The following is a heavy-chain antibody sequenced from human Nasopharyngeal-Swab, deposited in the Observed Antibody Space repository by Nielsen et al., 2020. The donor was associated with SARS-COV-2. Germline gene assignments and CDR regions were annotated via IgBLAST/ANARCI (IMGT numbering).Heavy chain of an antibody. V-gene: IGHV3-13*01. CDR1: GFTFSSFE. Sequence: GESLKISCAASGFTFSSFEMHWVRQVSGKGLEWVSAIDTTGDTYYPGSVKGRFTISRENAKNSLFLQINSLRVEDTAMYYCARGDGIYCGGGNCYAVDPFEIWGQGTMVTVSS. J-gene: IGHJ3*02. CDR3: ARGDGIYCGGGNCYAVDPFEI. CDR2: IDTTGDT. D-gene: IGHD2-15*01.